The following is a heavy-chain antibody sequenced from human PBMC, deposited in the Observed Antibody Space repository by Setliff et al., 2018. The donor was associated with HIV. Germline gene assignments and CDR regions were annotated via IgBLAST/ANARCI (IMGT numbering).Heavy chain of an antibody. CDR3: AKTSGWTTIDY. Sequence: GGSLRLSCAASGFTFSDYGMNWVRQAPGRGLEWVSHISSSSSRIYYADSVKGRFTISRDNAKNSLYLQMNSLRAEDTAVYYCAKTSGWTTIDYWGQGTLVTVSS. J-gene: IGHJ4*02. D-gene: IGHD6-19*01. CDR2: ISSSSSRI. CDR1: GFTFSDYG. V-gene: IGHV3-48*01.